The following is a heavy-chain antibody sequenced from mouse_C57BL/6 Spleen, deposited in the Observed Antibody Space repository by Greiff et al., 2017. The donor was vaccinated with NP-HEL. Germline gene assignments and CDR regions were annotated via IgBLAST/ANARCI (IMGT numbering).Heavy chain of an antibody. D-gene: IGHD1-1*01. Sequence: QVQLKQSGPELVKPGASVKISCKASGYAFSSSWMNWVKQRPGKGLEWIGRIYPGDGDTNYNGKFKGKATLTADKSSSTAYMQLSSLTSEDSAVYFCARGGFITTSGYAMDYWGQGTSVTVSS. CDR2: IYPGDGDT. CDR3: ARGGFITTSGYAMDY. V-gene: IGHV1-82*01. J-gene: IGHJ4*01. CDR1: GYAFSSSW.